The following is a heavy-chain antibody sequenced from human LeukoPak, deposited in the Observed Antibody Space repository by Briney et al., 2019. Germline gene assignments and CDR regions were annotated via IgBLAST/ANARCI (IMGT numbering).Heavy chain of an antibody. J-gene: IGHJ4*02. CDR2: INPNSGGT. Sequence: GASVKVSCKASGYTFTGYYMHWVRQAPGQGLEWMGWINPNSGGTNYAQKFQGRVTMTRDTSISTAYMELSRLRSDDTAVYYCARVVSQRRGVITPAGYWGQGTLVTVSS. D-gene: IGHD3-10*01. CDR3: ARVVSQRRGVITPAGY. CDR1: GYTFTGYY. V-gene: IGHV1-2*02.